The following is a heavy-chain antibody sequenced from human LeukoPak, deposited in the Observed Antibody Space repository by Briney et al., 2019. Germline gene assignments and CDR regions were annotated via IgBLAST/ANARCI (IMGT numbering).Heavy chain of an antibody. CDR3: ASSYYDSSGYCDDIYY. D-gene: IGHD3-22*01. J-gene: IGHJ4*02. CDR1: GGTFSSYA. Sequence: EASVKVSCKASGGTFSSYAISWVRQAPGQGLEWMGGIIPIFGTANYAQKFQGRVTITADESTSTAYMELSSLRSEDTAVYYCASSYYDSSGYCDDIYYWGQGTLVTVSS. CDR2: IIPIFGTA. V-gene: IGHV1-69*13.